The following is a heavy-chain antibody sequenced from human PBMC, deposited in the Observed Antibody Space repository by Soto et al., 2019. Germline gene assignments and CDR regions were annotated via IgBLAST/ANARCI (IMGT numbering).Heavy chain of an antibody. V-gene: IGHV5-51*01. CDR3: AASIFYYGMDV. CDR2: IYTGDPDT. CDR1: GYTFTNYW. Sequence: GESLKISCKGSGYTFTNYWIGWVRQMPGEGPEWMGIIYTGDPDTKYNPSFQGQVTISADKSITTTYLQWSSPKASDTAIYYCAASIFYYGMDVWGQGTTVTVSS. J-gene: IGHJ6*02.